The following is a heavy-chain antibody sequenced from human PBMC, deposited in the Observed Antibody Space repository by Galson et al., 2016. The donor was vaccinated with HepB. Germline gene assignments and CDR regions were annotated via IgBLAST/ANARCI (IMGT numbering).Heavy chain of an antibody. CDR3: TTSWDP. CDR1: GYTFTSYD. J-gene: IGHJ5*02. CDR2: INPDSGDT. D-gene: IGHD6-13*01. V-gene: IGHV1-8*01. Sequence: SVKVSCKASGYTFTSYDINWVRQASGQGLEWMGWINPDSGDTCYAQKFQGRVTMTTDTSINTAYMELSSLRSQDTALDYCTTSWDPWGQGTLVIVSS.